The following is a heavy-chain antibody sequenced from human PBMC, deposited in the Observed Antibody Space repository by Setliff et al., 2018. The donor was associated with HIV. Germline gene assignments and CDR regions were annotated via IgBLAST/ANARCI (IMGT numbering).Heavy chain of an antibody. CDR3: ARDLRNSNTLFGVLNFVFDL. CDR2: INPQTGGT. V-gene: IGHV1-2*02. CDR1: GYTLSSHY. D-gene: IGHD3-3*01. J-gene: IGHJ4*02. Sequence: ASVKVSCKASGYTLSSHYIHWVRQAPGHRPEWVGWINPQTGGTNFAQKFQGRITMTPDTSVNTVFIELSRLKSDDTALYYCARDLRNSNTLFGVLNFVFDLWGQGTLVTVSS.